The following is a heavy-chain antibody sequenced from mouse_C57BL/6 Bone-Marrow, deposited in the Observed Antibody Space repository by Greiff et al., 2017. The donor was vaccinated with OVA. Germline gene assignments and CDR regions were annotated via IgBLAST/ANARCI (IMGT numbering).Heavy chain of an antibody. CDR3: VYGSGPNWYFDV. CDR1: GFNIKNTY. V-gene: IGHV14-3*01. J-gene: IGHJ1*03. CDR2: IDPANGNT. Sequence: VQLQQSVAELVRPGASVKLSCTASGFNIKNTYMHWVKQRPEQGLECIGRIDPANGNTKYAPKFQGKATITADTSSNTAYLQLSSLTSEDTAIYYCVYGSGPNWYFDVWGTGTTVTVSS. D-gene: IGHD1-1*01.